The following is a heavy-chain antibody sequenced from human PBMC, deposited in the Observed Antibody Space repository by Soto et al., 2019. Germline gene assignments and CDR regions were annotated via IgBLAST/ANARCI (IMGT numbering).Heavy chain of an antibody. V-gene: IGHV4-59*01. J-gene: IGHJ4*02. Sequence: SETPSTPCTIPGGSIRNVYWSWVPQAPGKGLKWIGFIFHSGNAKYNPSLKSRVNMSVNTSKNQYTLSLDSVTAADTAVYFCARAHAPTLPFDYWGQGTLVTVSS. CDR2: IFHSGNA. CDR1: GGSIRNVY. CDR3: ARAHAPTLPFDY.